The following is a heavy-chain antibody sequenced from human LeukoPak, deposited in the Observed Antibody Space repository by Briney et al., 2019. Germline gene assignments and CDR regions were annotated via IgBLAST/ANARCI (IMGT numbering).Heavy chain of an antibody. CDR2: VSGDAIHT. V-gene: IGHV3-23*01. CDR3: AKKRGPVPETYAFDH. D-gene: IGHD2-2*01. Sequence: PGGSLRLSCAASGFTFSSYPMSWVRQAPGKGLEWVSAVSGDAIHTLYAGSVKGRFTISRDNSRNTLYLQMNGLSAGDTAIYYCAKKRGPVPETYAFDHWGQGTLVTVSS. CDR1: GFTFSSYP. J-gene: IGHJ4*02.